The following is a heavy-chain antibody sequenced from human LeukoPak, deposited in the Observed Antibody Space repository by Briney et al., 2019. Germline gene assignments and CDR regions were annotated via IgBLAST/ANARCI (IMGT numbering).Heavy chain of an antibody. CDR1: GFSFSSYS. V-gene: IGHV3-21*01. CDR2: ISIGSSYR. Sequence: GGSLRVSCVASGFSFSSYSMNWGRGAPGKGLGWGSSISIGSSYRYYADSVKVRFTISRDNAKNSLYLQMNSLRAEDTAVYYCARVADHVVPAAIKSAFDIWGQRTMVTVSS. CDR3: ARVADHVVPAAIKSAFDI. J-gene: IGHJ3*02. D-gene: IGHD2-2*02.